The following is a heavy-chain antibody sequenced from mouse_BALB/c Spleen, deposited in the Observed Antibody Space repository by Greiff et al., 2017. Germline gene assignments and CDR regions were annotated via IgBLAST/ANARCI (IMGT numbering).Heavy chain of an antibody. CDR2: IDPETGGT. CDR1: GYTFTDYE. J-gene: IGHJ3*01. CDR3: ARHDEFAY. V-gene: IGHV1-15*01. Sequence: VQLQQSGAELVRPGASVTLSCKASGYTFTDYEMHWVKQTPVHGLEWIGAIDPETGGTAYNQKFKGKATLTADKSSSTAYMELRSLTSEDSAVCYSARHDEFAYWGQGTLVTVSA. D-gene: IGHD2-12*01.